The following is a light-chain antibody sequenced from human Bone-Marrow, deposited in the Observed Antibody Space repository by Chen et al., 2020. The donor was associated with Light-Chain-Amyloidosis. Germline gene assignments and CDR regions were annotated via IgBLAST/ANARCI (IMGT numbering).Light chain of an antibody. CDR1: DLPTKY. V-gene: IGLV3-25*03. J-gene: IGLJ2*01. CDR2: RDT. CDR3: QSADRSGTYEVI. Sequence: SYELTQPPSVSVSPGQTARITCSGDDLPTKYAYWYQQKPGQAPVLVIHRDTERPSGSSERFCGSSSGTTATLTISGVQAEDEAVYHCQSADRSGTYEVIFGGGTKLTVL.